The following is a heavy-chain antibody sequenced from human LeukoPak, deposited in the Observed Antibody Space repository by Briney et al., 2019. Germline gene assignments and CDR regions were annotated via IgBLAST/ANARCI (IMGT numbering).Heavy chain of an antibody. Sequence: PSETLSLTCTVSGYSISSGYYWGWIRQPPGKGLEWIGSIYHSGSTYYNPSLKSRVTISVDTSKNQFSLNLSSVTAADTAVYYCARVTVATISGGGAFDIWGQGTMVTVSS. D-gene: IGHD5-12*01. CDR3: ARVTVATISGGGAFDI. J-gene: IGHJ3*02. CDR2: IYHSGST. CDR1: GYSISSGYY. V-gene: IGHV4-38-2*02.